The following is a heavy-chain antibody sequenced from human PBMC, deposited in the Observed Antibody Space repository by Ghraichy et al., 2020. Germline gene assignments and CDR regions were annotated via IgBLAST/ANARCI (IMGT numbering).Heavy chain of an antibody. CDR1: GYTLTNYA. CDR2: INGDNGNT. V-gene: IGHV1-3*01. Sequence: ASVKVSCKASGYTLTNYAMHWVRQAPGQRLEWMGWINGDNGNTKYSQKFQGRVIITRDTSASTAYMELSSLRSEDTAVYYCAREDLKSVKPGYYYYYYGMDGWGQGGTVTVSS. J-gene: IGHJ6*01. D-gene: IGHD2-15*01. CDR3: AREDLKSVKPGYYYYYYGMDG.